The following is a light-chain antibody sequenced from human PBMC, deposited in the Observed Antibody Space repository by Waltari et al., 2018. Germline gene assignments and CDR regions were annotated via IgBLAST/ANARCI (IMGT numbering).Light chain of an antibody. Sequence: IQMNQSPSSLSASVGDRVTITCQAIQDIYNYLNWYQQKPGKAPKLLINDASNLETGVPSRFSGSGSGTDFTFTISSLQTEDIATYYCQQYDNPPITFGQGTRLEIK. CDR2: DAS. J-gene: IGKJ5*01. CDR3: QQYDNPPIT. V-gene: IGKV1-33*01. CDR1: QDIYNY.